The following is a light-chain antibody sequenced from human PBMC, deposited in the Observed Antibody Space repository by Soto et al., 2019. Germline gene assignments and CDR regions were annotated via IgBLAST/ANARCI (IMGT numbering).Light chain of an antibody. CDR2: GAS. CDR3: QQYDNWPPAWT. V-gene: IGKV3-15*01. Sequence: EIVLTQSPATLSLSPGERATLSCRASQSLSKSLVWYQQKPGQAPRLLIYGASTRATGIPARFSGSGSGTEFTLTISSLQSEDFAVYYCQQYDNWPPAWTFGQGTKVDIK. J-gene: IGKJ1*01. CDR1: QSLSKS.